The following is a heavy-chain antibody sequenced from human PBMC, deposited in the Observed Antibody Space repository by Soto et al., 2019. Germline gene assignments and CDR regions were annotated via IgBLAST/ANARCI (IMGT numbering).Heavy chain of an antibody. D-gene: IGHD6-13*01. CDR3: ARDLGIAAAGPYYYYYYGMDV. CDR2: IWYDGSNK. Sequence: HPGGSLRLSCAASGFTFSSYGMHWVRQAPGKGLEWVAVIWYDGSNKYYADSVKGRFTISRDNSKNTLYLQMNSLRAEDTAVYYCARDLGIAAAGPYYYYYYGMDVWGQGTTGTVSS. CDR1: GFTFSSYG. J-gene: IGHJ6*02. V-gene: IGHV3-33*01.